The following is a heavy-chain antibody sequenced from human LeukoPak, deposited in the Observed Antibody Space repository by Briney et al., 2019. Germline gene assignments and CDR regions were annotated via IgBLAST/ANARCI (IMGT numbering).Heavy chain of an antibody. CDR1: GYSFTSYW. D-gene: IGHD3-10*01. CDR3: ARGGRVLLWFGESKGLGAFDI. J-gene: IGHJ3*02. V-gene: IGHV5-51*01. Sequence: GESLKISCKGSGYSFTSYWIGWVRQMPGKGLEWMGIIYPGDCDTRYSPSFQGQVTISADKSISTAYLQWSSLKASDTAMYYCARGGRVLLWFGESKGLGAFDIWGQGTMVTVSS. CDR2: IYPGDCDT.